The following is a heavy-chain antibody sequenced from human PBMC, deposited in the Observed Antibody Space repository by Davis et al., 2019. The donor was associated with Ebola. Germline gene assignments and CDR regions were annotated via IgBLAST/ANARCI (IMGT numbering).Heavy chain of an antibody. CDR1: GGSISSSSYY. D-gene: IGHD3-22*01. Sequence: PSETLSLTCTVSGGSISSSSYYWGWIRQPPGKGLEWIGSIYYSGNTYYNPSLKSRVTISVDTSKNQFSLKLNSVTAADTAVYYCARIRVNSSGYSDYWGQGTLVTVSS. CDR3: ARIRVNSSGYSDY. J-gene: IGHJ4*02. V-gene: IGHV4-39*01. CDR2: IYYSGNT.